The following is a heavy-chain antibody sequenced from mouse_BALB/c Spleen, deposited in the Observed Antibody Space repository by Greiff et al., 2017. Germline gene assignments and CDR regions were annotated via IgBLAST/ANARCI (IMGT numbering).Heavy chain of an antibody. CDR3: ARYRTYGSRASYYFDY. V-gene: IGHV3-8*02. Sequence: EVKLQESGPSLVKPSQTLSLTCSVTGDSITSGYWNWIRKFPGNKLEYMGYISYSGSTYYNPSLKSRISITRDTSKNQYYLQLNSVTTEDTATYYCARYRTYGSRASYYFDYWGQGTTLTVSS. J-gene: IGHJ2*01. CDR2: ISYSGST. D-gene: IGHD1-1*01. CDR1: GDSITSGY.